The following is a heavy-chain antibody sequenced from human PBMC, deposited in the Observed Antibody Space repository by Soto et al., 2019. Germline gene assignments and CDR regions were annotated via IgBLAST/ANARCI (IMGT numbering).Heavy chain of an antibody. J-gene: IGHJ4*02. V-gene: IGHV3-30*18. D-gene: IGHD5-12*01. Sequence: QVQVVESGGGVVQPGGSLRLSCVASGFAFSSSGMHWARQAPGKGLEWVAGISNDGSNRYCADSVKGRFTIFRDNSKNTLYLQMNGLRDEDTAVYYCANGMGYNGYGGRPPFDCWGQGTLVTVSS. CDR1: GFAFSSSG. CDR3: ANGMGYNGYGGRPPFDC. CDR2: ISNDGSNR.